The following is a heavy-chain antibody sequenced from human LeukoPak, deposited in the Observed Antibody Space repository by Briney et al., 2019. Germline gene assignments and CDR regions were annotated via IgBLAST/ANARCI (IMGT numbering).Heavy chain of an antibody. CDR1: GGSISSGGYY. D-gene: IGHD3-10*01. CDR2: IYTSGNT. V-gene: IGHV4-61*02. J-gene: IGHJ4*02. Sequence: SETLSLTCTVSGGSISSGGYYWSWIRQPAGKGLEWIGRIYTSGNTNYNPSLKSRATISVDTSKNQFSLKLSSVTAADTAVYYCARQTGSGLFILPGGQGKLVTVSS. CDR3: ARQTGSGLFILP.